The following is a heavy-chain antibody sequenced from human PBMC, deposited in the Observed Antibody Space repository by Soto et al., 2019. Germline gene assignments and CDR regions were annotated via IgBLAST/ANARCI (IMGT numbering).Heavy chain of an antibody. CDR3: ARVGITMVRGVYYYYGMDV. CDR1: GGSFSGYY. J-gene: IGHJ6*02. Sequence: SETLSLTCAVYGGSFSGYYWSWIRQPPGKGLEWIGEINHSGSTNYNPSLKSRVTISVDTSKNQFSLKLSSVTAADTAVYYCARVGITMVRGVYYYYGMDVWGQATTVTVSS. V-gene: IGHV4-34*01. D-gene: IGHD3-10*01. CDR2: INHSGST.